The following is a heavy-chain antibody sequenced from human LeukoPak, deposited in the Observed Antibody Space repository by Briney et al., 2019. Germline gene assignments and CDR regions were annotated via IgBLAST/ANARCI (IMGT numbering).Heavy chain of an antibody. CDR3: AKGHDYGDLIIDY. CDR1: GFTFSSHA. CDR2: IYESGQTT. D-gene: IGHD4-17*01. V-gene: IGHV3-23*01. J-gene: IGHJ4*02. Sequence: GGSLRLSCVGSGFTFSSHAMSWVRQAPEKGLEWVSGIYESGQTTHYADSVKGRFSISRDNSKNTLYLQMDSLRGEDTAIYYCAKGHDYGDLIIDYWGQGTLVTVSS.